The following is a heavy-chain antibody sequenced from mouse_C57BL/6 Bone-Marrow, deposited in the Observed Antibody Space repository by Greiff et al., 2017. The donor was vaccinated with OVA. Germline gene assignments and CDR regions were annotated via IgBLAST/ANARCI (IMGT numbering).Heavy chain of an antibody. CDR1: GYTFTSYW. J-gene: IGHJ2*01. V-gene: IGHV1-55*01. CDR3: ERGATVVARDD. CDR2: IYPGSGST. Sequence: QVQLQQPGAELVKPGASVKMSCTASGYTFTSYWIPWVKQRPGQGLEWIGDIYPGSGSTNYNEKFTSKATLTVDTSSRPAYMQLSSPTSEDAAVYYCERGATVVARDDWGKGTTLTVSS. D-gene: IGHD1-1*01.